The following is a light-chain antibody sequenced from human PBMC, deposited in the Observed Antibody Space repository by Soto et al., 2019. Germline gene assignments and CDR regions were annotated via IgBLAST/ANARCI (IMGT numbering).Light chain of an antibody. CDR3: CSYAGSVV. CDR2: EGS. Sequence: QSVLTQPASVSGSPGQSITISCTGTSSDVGSYNLVSWYQQHPGKAPKLMIYEGSKRPSGVSNRFSGSKSGHTASLTISGLQAEDEADYYCCSYAGSVVFGGGTKLTVL. V-gene: IGLV2-23*01. J-gene: IGLJ2*01. CDR1: SSDVGSYNL.